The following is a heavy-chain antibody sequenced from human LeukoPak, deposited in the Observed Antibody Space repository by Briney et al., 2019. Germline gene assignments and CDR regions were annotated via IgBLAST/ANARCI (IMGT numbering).Heavy chain of an antibody. CDR3: ARGAMTERTFDI. CDR2: MWYDGINK. V-gene: IGHV3-33*01. CDR1: GFTFSNYA. D-gene: IGHD2-2*01. J-gene: IGHJ3*02. Sequence: GGSLRLSCATSGFTFSNYAMHWVRQAPGKGLEWVAVMWYDGINKYYADSVKGRFTISRDNSKNTLSVQMNSLRVEDTAVYYCARGAMTERTFDIWGQGTKVTVSS.